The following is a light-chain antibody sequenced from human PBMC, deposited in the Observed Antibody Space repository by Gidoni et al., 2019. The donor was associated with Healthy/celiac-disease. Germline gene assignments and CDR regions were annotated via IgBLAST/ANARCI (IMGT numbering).Light chain of an antibody. V-gene: IGKV3-15*01. CDR1: QSVSSN. CDR2: GAS. CDR3: QQYNNWPPIT. Sequence: EIVMTQSPATLSVSPAERATLSCRASQSVSSNLAWYQQKPGQAPRLLIYGASTSATGIPARFSGSGSGTEFTLTISSLQSEDFVVYYCQQYNNWPPITFGQGTRLEIK. J-gene: IGKJ5*01.